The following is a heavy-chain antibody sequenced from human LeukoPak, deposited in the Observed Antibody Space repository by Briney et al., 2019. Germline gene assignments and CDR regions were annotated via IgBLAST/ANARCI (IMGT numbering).Heavy chain of an antibody. CDR2: IYYSGGI. Sequence: MSSETLSLTCTVSGDSISSYYWSWIRQPPGKGLEWIGYIYYSGGIDYNPSLKSRVTISVDTSKNQFSLKLRSVTAADTAVYYCARHVTISGPYDASDIWGQGTMVTVSP. CDR1: GDSISSYY. CDR3: ARHVTISGPYDASDI. D-gene: IGHD5-24*01. J-gene: IGHJ3*02. V-gene: IGHV4-59*08.